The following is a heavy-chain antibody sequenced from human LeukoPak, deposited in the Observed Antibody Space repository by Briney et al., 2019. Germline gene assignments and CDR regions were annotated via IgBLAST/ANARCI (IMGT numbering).Heavy chain of an antibody. CDR2: IYHSGRT. CDR1: GYSISSGYY. CDR3: ARTHMTPYYYYYMDV. D-gene: IGHD2-15*01. J-gene: IGHJ6*03. Sequence: SETLSLTCTVSGYSISSGYYWGWIRQPPGKGLEWIGSIYHSGRTFYNPSLKSRVTISVDTSKNQFSLKLTSVTAADTAVYYCARTHMTPYYYYYMDVWGKGTTVTISS. V-gene: IGHV4-38-2*02.